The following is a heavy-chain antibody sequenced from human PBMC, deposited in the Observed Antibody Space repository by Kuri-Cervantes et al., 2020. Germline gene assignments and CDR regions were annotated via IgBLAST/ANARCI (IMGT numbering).Heavy chain of an antibody. Sequence: GGSLRLSCAASGFTFSSYSMNWVRQAPGKGLEWVSSIGSSSSYIYYADSVKGRFTISRDNAKNSLYLQMNSLRAEDTAVYYCAKLYCSSTSCSFFDYWGQGTLVTVSS. J-gene: IGHJ4*02. CDR3: AKLYCSSTSCSFFDY. CDR1: GFTFSSYS. D-gene: IGHD2-2*01. CDR2: IGSSSSYI. V-gene: IGHV3-21*04.